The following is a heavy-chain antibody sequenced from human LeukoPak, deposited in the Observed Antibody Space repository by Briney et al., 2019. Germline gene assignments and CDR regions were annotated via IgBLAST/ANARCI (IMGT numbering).Heavy chain of an antibody. J-gene: IGHJ6*02. CDR2: INHSGSN. Sequence: ASETLSLTCAVYGVSFSGYYWSWLRQPPGKGLEWIGEINHSGSNNYNPSLKSRVTISVDTCKNQFSLKLSSVTAADTAVYYCATHGYSYGKYYYYYGMDVWGQGTTVTVSS. CDR3: ATHGYSYGKYYYYYGMDV. V-gene: IGHV4-34*01. CDR1: GVSFSGYY. D-gene: IGHD5-18*01.